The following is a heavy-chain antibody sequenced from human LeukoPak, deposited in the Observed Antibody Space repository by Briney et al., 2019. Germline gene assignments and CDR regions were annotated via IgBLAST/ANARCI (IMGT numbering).Heavy chain of an antibody. CDR1: GFTFDDYA. V-gene: IGHV3-43*02. D-gene: IGHD1-14*01. Sequence: PGRSLRLSCAVSGFTFDDYAMHWVLQAPGKGLEWVSLISGDGATTYYADSVKGRFTISRGNSKNSLYLQMNSLRTEDTALYHCAKTPPSYGRWGQGTLVTVSS. CDR2: ISGDGATT. J-gene: IGHJ4*02. CDR3: AKTPPSYGR.